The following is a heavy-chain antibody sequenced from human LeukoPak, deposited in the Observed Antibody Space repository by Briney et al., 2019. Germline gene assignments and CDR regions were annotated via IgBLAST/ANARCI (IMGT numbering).Heavy chain of an antibody. Sequence: SETLSLTCTVSGGSMNNYWTWIRQPPGRGLEWIGYIYHTGTTNYNPSLKSRVTLSVDTSKNQFSLKLNSVTPADTAVYYCAREFLDAFDIWGQGTMVTVPS. CDR1: GGSMNNY. CDR2: IYHTGTT. CDR3: AREFLDAFDI. V-gene: IGHV4-59*01. J-gene: IGHJ3*02.